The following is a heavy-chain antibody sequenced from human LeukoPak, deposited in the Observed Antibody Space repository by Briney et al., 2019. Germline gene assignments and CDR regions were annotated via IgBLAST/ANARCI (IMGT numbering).Heavy chain of an antibody. V-gene: IGHV4-59*01. Sequence: SETLSLTCAVYGGSFSGYYWSWIRQPPGKGLEWIGYIYYSGSTNYNPSLKSRVTISVDTSKNQFSLKLSSVTAADTAVYYCARVGSSSLVYYYMDVWGKGTTVTVSS. J-gene: IGHJ6*03. CDR3: ARVGSSSLVYYYMDV. CDR2: IYYSGST. CDR1: GGSFSGYY. D-gene: IGHD6-6*01.